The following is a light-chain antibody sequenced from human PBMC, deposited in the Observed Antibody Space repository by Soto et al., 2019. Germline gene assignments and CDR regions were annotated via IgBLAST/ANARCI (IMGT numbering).Light chain of an antibody. V-gene: IGLV2-14*03. CDR1: SSDVGGFNS. Sequence: QSALTQPASVSGSPGQSITISCTGTSSDVGGFNSVSWYQLRPGTAPKLILYDVVDRPSGVSFRFSGSKSGNTASLTISGLQSADEADYFCSSYTSTMSNVPGSGTKVTVL. J-gene: IGLJ1*01. CDR3: SSYTSTMSNV. CDR2: DVV.